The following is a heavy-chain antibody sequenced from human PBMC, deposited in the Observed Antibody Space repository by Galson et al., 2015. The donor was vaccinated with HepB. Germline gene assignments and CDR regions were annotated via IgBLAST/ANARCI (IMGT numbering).Heavy chain of an antibody. CDR2: ISSNGGST. V-gene: IGHV3-64*01. CDR3: ARAYSGSYGPSRYYYGMDV. Sequence: SLRLSCAASGFTFSSYAMHWVRQAPGKGLEYVSAISSNGGSTYYANSVKGRFTISRDNSKNTLYLQMGSLRAEDMAVYYCARAYSGSYGPSRYYYGMDVWGQGTTVTVSS. J-gene: IGHJ6*02. D-gene: IGHD1-26*01. CDR1: GFTFSSYA.